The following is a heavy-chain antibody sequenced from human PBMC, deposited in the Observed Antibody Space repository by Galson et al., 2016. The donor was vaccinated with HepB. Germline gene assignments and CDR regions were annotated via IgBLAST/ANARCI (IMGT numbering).Heavy chain of an antibody. CDR2: IWFDGSHK. CDR3: ARDRRGGWIFDY. V-gene: IGHV3-33*01. Sequence: SLRLSCAASEFTFSTYGMHWVRQAPGKGLEWVAVIWFDGSHKYYADSVQGRFTISRDNSRNTLYLEMNSLRAEDTAVYYCARDRRGGWIFDYWGQGTLVTVSS. J-gene: IGHJ4*02. D-gene: IGHD6-19*01. CDR1: EFTFSTYG.